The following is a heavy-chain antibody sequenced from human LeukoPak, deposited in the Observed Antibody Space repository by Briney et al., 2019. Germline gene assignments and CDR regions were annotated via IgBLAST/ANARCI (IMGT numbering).Heavy chain of an antibody. V-gene: IGHV4-59*08. CDR1: GGSISSYY. CDR3: ARRNILTEGEAFDI. Sequence: SETLSLTCTVSGGSISSYYWTWIRPPAGKGLEWNGFVHHTRSTNYNPSLKSRVTISFDTSKNQFSLKLNSVTAADTAVYFCARRNILTEGEAFDIWGQGTMVTVSS. CDR2: VHHTRST. D-gene: IGHD3-9*01. J-gene: IGHJ3*02.